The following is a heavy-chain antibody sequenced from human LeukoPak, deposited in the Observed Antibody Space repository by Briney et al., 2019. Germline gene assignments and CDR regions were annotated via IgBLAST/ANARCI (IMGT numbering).Heavy chain of an antibody. J-gene: IGHJ4*02. CDR3: AKDRVVVVVAATDY. V-gene: IGHV3-33*06. CDR2: IWYDGSNK. CDR1: GFTFSSYG. D-gene: IGHD2-15*01. Sequence: GRSLRLSCAASGFTFSSYGMNWVRQAPGKGLEWVAIIWYDGSNKYYADSVKGRFTISRDNSKNTLYLQMNSLRAEDTAVYYCAKDRVVVVVAATDYWGQGTLVTVSS.